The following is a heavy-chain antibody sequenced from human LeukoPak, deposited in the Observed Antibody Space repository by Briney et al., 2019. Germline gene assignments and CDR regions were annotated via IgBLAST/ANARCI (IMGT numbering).Heavy chain of an antibody. Sequence: GASVKVSCKASGYTFTGYYMHWVRQAPGQGLGWMGWINPNSGGTNYAQKFQGWVTMTRDTSISTAYMELSRLRSDDTAVYYCARSVARAYYYDSSGPNAFDIWGQGTMVTVSS. CDR3: ARSVARAYYYDSSGPNAFDI. J-gene: IGHJ3*02. D-gene: IGHD3-22*01. CDR1: GYTFTGYY. CDR2: INPNSGGT. V-gene: IGHV1-2*04.